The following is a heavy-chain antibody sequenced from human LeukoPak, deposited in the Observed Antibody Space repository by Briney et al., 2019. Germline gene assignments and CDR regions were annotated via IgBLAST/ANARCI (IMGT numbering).Heavy chain of an antibody. CDR3: TRHGPLWFGEYDLDYYYYYYMDV. V-gene: IGHV3-23*01. CDR1: GFTFSSYD. J-gene: IGHJ6*03. Sequence: GGSLRLSCTASGFTFSSYDISWVRQAPGKGLEWVSSISGLGGRTYYADSVKGRFTISRDNSKNTLYLQMNSLRVEDTAVYYCTRHGPLWFGEYDLDYYYYYYMDVWGKGTTVTISS. D-gene: IGHD3-10*01. CDR2: ISGLGGRT.